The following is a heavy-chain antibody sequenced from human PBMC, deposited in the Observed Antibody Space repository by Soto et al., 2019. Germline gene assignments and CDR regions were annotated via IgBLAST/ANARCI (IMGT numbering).Heavy chain of an antibody. CDR1: GYTFASYD. V-gene: IGHV1-8*01. J-gene: IGHJ5*02. CDR3: SRAPSRLDCSCGSCLRRFDP. Sequence: QVQLVQSGAEVKKPGASVMLSCKASGYTFASYDINWVRQATGQGLEWMGWMNPNSGNTGFAQKFQGRVNKTRNTSITTDYRYLGSLRSEDTAVYYCSRAPSRLDCSCGSCLRRFDPWGQGTLVTVAS. CDR2: MNPNSGNT. D-gene: IGHD2-15*01.